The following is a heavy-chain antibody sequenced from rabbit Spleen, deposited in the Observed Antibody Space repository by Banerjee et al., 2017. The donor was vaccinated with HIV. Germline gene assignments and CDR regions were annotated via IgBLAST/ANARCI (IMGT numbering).Heavy chain of an antibody. J-gene: IGHJ6*01. CDR3: ARDTSSSFSSYGMDL. V-gene: IGHV1S40*01. D-gene: IGHD1-1*01. CDR2: IYAGDTAIT. CDR1: GFSFSSSYW. Sequence: QSLEESGGDLVKPGASLTLTCTASGFSFSSSYWIYWVRQAPGKGLEWIACIYAGDTAITYYASWAKGRFTISMTSSTTVTLQMTSLTAADTATYFCARDTSSSFSSYGMDLWGQGTLVTVS.